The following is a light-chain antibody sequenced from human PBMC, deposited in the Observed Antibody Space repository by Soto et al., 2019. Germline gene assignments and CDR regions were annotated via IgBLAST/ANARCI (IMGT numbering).Light chain of an antibody. CDR1: QSVSSNY. Sequence: EIVLTQSPGTLSLSPGERATLSCRASQSVSSNYLAWHQQKPGQAPRLLIYGASSRATGIPDRFSGSGSGTDFTLTISRLEPEDCAVYYCQQYGSSPLSFGGGTKVEIK. CDR3: QQYGSSPLS. J-gene: IGKJ4*01. V-gene: IGKV3-20*01. CDR2: GAS.